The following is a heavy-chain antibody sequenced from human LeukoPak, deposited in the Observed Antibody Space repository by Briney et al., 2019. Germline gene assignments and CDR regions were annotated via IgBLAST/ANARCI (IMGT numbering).Heavy chain of an antibody. CDR1: GFTFSSYA. CDR2: ISGSGGST. V-gene: IGHV3-23*01. J-gene: IGHJ6*02. Sequence: AGGSLRLSCAASGFTFSSYAMSWVRQAPGKGLEWVSAISGSGGSTYYADSVKGRFTISRDNSKNTLYLQMNSLRAEDTAVYYCAKGYDYGDPGTYYYYGMDVWGQGTTVTVSS. D-gene: IGHD4-17*01. CDR3: AKGYDYGDPGTYYYYGMDV.